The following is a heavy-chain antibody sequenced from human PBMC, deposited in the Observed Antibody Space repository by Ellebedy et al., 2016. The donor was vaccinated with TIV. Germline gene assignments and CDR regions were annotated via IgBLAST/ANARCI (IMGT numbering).Heavy chain of an antibody. D-gene: IGHD5-24*01. CDR2: IKQDGSEK. V-gene: IGHV3-7*01. CDR3: ARRLLRDGYFDY. J-gene: IGHJ4*02. Sequence: GGSLRLSXAASGFTFSSYFMSWVRQAPGKGLEWVANIKQDGSEKFYVDSVKGRFTISRDNARNSLYLQMSSLRAEDTAVYYCARRLLRDGYFDYWGQGTLVTVPS. CDR1: GFTFSSYF.